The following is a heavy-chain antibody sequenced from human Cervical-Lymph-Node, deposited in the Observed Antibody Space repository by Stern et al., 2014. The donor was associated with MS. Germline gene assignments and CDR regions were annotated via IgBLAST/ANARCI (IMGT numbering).Heavy chain of an antibody. J-gene: IGHJ2*01. CDR2: IYYRGST. CDR1: GGSISSSSYY. V-gene: IGHV4-39*01. CDR3: ARTESGWLHYWYFDL. D-gene: IGHD3-9*01. Sequence: QLQLQESGPGLVKPSETLSLTCTVSGGSISSSSYYWGWIRQPPGKGLEWIRSIYYRGSTYYTPPLRRRVTIPVDTPKNQFSMKLSSVTAADTAVYYCARTESGWLHYWYFDLWGRGTLVTVSS.